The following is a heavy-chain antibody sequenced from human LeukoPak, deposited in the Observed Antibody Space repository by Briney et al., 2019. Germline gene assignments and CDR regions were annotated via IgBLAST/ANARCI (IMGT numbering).Heavy chain of an antibody. V-gene: IGHV4-59*08. J-gene: IGHJ4*02. CDR2: IYYSGST. CDR3: ARHPLVGADY. Sequence: SETLSLTCTISGGSVSSYYWNWIRQPPGKGLEWIGYIYYSGSTNYNPSLKSRVTISIDTSKNQFSLKLSSVTAADTAVYYCARHPLVGADYWGQGTLVTVSS. CDR1: GGSVSSYY. D-gene: IGHD1-26*01.